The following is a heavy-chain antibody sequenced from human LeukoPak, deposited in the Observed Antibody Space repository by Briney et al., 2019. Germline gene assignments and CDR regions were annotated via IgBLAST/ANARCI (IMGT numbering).Heavy chain of an antibody. Sequence: GGSLRLSCAASGFTVSSNYMSWVRQARGKGLEWVSVIYSGGSTYYADSVKGRFTISRDNSKNTLYLQMNSLRAEDTAVYYCARDPPAHPLDYWGQGTLVTVSS. CDR2: IYSGGST. J-gene: IGHJ4*02. CDR3: ARDPPAHPLDY. V-gene: IGHV3-53*01. CDR1: GFTVSSNY.